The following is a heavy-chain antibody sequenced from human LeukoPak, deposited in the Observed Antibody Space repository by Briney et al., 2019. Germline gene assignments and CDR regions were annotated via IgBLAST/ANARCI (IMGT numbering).Heavy chain of an antibody. Sequence: ASVKVSCKASGYTFTSYYMPWVRQAPGQGLEWMGIINPSGGSTSYAQKFQGRVTMTRDTSTSTVYMELSSLRSEDTAVYYCARDLGKYTYYYDSSGYYWGQGTLVTVSS. D-gene: IGHD3-22*01. CDR1: GYTFTSYY. V-gene: IGHV1-46*01. CDR3: ARDLGKYTYYYDSSGYY. CDR2: INPSGGST. J-gene: IGHJ4*02.